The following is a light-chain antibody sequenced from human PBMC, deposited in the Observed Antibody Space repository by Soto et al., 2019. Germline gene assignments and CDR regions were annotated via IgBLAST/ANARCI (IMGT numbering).Light chain of an antibody. CDR2: GNT. CDR3: QSYDTSLSGLV. CDR1: SSNIGAGYD. V-gene: IGLV1-40*01. J-gene: IGLJ2*01. Sequence: QSVLTQPPSVSGAPGQKVTISCTGSSSNIGAGYDVHWYQQLPGIAPKLLVYGNTNRPSGVPDRSSGSRSGTSASLAITGLHDEDEADYYCQSYDTSLSGLVFGGGTKLTVL.